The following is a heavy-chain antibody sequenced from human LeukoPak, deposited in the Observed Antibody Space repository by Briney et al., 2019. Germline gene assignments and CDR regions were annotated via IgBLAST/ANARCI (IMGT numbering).Heavy chain of an antibody. CDR3: AKTHGPYCSGGSCLDYYYYMDV. CDR1: GFTFSSYS. V-gene: IGHV3-21*04. D-gene: IGHD2-15*01. CDR2: ISSSSSYI. J-gene: IGHJ6*03. Sequence: GGSLRLSCAASGFTFSSYSMNWVRQAPGKGLEWVSSISSSSSYIYYADSVKGRFTISRDNAKNSLYLQMNSLRAEDTAVYYCAKTHGPYCSGGSCLDYYYYMDVWGKGTTVTVSS.